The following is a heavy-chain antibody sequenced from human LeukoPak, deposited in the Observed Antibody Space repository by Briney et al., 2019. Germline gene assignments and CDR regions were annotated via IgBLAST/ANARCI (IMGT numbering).Heavy chain of an antibody. Sequence: GGSLRLSCAASGFTFSSYAMSWVRQAPGKGLEWVSGISGSGENTYYVDSVKGRFTISRDNSKNTLYLQMTNLRVEDTAVYFCAQDRFISSGRDDYWGQGTLVTVSS. CDR3: AQDRFISSGRDDY. D-gene: IGHD6-19*01. CDR1: GFTFSSYA. CDR2: ISGSGENT. J-gene: IGHJ4*02. V-gene: IGHV3-23*01.